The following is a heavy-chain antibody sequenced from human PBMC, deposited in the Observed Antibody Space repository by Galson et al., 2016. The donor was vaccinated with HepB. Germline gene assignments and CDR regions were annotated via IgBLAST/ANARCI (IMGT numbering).Heavy chain of an antibody. J-gene: IGHJ5*02. V-gene: IGHV3-30*18. CDR3: AKDQTSGQKIPCFDT. Sequence: SLRLSCAASGFTFNSHGMHWFRQAPGKGLEWVAVISFDARTDYYVDSVKGRFTISRDKSKNTLFLQMASLRAEDTAVYCCAKDQTSGQKIPCFDTWGQGTQVTVSS. D-gene: IGHD3-3*01. CDR1: GFTFNSHG. CDR2: ISFDARTD.